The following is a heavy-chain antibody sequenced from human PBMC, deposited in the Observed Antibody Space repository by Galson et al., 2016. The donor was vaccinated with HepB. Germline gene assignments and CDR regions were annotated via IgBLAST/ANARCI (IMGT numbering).Heavy chain of an antibody. D-gene: IGHD1-26*01. V-gene: IGHV1-58*02. Sequence: SVKVSCKASGFTFSDAAMQWVRQARGQRLEWIGWIVVGNGNTNYAQKFQERVTITSDMSTSTAYMELSSLRSEGTAVYYCVRGGSGTYYYYGMDVWGQGTTVTVSS. CDR3: VRGGSGTYYYYGMDV. J-gene: IGHJ6*02. CDR2: IVVGNGNT. CDR1: GFTFSDAA.